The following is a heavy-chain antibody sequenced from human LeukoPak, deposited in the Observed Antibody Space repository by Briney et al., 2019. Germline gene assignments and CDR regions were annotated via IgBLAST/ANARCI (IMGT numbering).Heavy chain of an antibody. CDR3: ARGRLLWFGELLSDYYYYGMDV. CDR1: GYTFTSYD. D-gene: IGHD3-10*01. CDR2: MNPNSGNT. V-gene: IGHV1-8*01. J-gene: IGHJ6*02. Sequence: ASVKVSCKASGYTFTSYDINWVRQAPGQGLEWMGWMNPNSGNTGYAQKFQGRVTMTRNTSISTAYMELSSLRSEDTAVYYCARGRLLWFGELLSDYYYYGMDVWGQGTTVTVSS.